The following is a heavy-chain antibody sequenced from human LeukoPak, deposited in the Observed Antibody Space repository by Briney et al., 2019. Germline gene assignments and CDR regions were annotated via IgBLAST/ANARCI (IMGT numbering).Heavy chain of an antibody. J-gene: IGHJ6*02. CDR3: ARGGGLDV. CDR2: INHNGNVN. V-gene: IGHV3-7*03. Sequence: GGSLRLSCAASGFTFSDAWMNWARQAPGKGLEWVASINHNGNVNYYVDSVKGRFTISRDNAKNSLYLQMSNLRAEDAAVYFCARGGGLDVWGQGATVTVSS. CDR1: GFTFSDAW. D-gene: IGHD3-16*01.